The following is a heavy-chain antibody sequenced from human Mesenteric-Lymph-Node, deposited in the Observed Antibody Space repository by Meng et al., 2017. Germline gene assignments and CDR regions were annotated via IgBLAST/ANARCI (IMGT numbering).Heavy chain of an antibody. V-gene: IGHV4-30-4*01. D-gene: IGHD4-17*01. Sequence: GRLLASGPGLVKHSQTLSLTCTVSGGSIISGDYYWSWIRQPPGKGLEWSGYIYYSGSTYYNPSLKSRVTISVDTSKNQFSLKLSSVTAADTAVYYCARGPTTYFDYWGQGTLVTVSS. CDR3: ARGPTTYFDY. J-gene: IGHJ4*02. CDR2: IYYSGST. CDR1: GGSIISGDYY.